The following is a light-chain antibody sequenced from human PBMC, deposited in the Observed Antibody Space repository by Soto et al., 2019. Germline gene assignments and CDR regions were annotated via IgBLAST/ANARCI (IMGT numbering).Light chain of an antibody. CDR2: LGS. CDR3: MQALQIPNT. V-gene: IGKV2-28*01. J-gene: IGKJ2*01. CDR1: QSLLHTNGYNY. Sequence: DIVMTQSSPSLTVTPGEPASISCRSSQSLLHTNGYNYLDWYLQKPGQSPQLLIFLGSNRASGVPDRFSGSGSGTDFTLKINRVEAEDVGVYYCMQALQIPNTFGQGTKLEIK.